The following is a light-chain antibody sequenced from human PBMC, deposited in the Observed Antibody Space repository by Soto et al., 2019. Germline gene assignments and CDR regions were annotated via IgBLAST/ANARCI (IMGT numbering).Light chain of an antibody. CDR2: DAS. V-gene: IGKV3-15*01. CDR1: QSVNTN. J-gene: IGKJ1*01. CDR3: QRYGSSPWT. Sequence: EIVMTQSPATLSVSPGARATLSCRASQSVNTNLAWYQQKPGQAPRLLISDASTRATGIPARFSGSGSGTEFTLTISRLEPEDFAVYYCQRYGSSPWTFGQGTKV.